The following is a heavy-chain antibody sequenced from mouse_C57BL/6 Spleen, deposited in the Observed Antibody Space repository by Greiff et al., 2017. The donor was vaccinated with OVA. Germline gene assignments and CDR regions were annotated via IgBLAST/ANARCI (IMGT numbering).Heavy chain of an antibody. CDR3: ARLHYGSSYDY. CDR2: ISSGSSTI. V-gene: IGHV5-17*01. J-gene: IGHJ2*01. CDR1: GFTLSDYG. Sequence: EVKLVESGGGLVKPGGSLKLSCAASGFTLSDYGMHWVRQAPEKGLEWVAYISSGSSTIYYADTVKGRFTISRDNAKNTLFLQMTSLRSEDTAMYYCARLHYGSSYDYWGQGTTLTVSS. D-gene: IGHD1-1*01.